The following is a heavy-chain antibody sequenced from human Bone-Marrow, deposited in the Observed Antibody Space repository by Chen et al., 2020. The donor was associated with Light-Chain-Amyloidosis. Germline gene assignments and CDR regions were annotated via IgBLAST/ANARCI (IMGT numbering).Heavy chain of an antibody. V-gene: IGHV5-51*01. D-gene: IGHD5-12*01. Sequence: VKKHGESLLISCKGSGYTFPNYWIGWVRQMPGKGLEWMGVIYPDDSDARYSPSFEGQVTISADKSITTAYLQWRSLKASDTAMYYCARRRDGYNFDYWGQGTLVTVSS. J-gene: IGHJ4*02. CDR2: IYPDDSDA. CDR3: ARRRDGYNFDY. CDR1: GYTFPNYW.